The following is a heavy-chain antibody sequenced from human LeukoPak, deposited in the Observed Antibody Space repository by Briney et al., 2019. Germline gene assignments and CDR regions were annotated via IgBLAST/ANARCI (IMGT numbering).Heavy chain of an antibody. Sequence: SETLSLTCTVSGGSISSYYWSWIRQPGGKGLEWIGRIYSSGSTNYNPSLKSRVTMSVDTSKNQFSLKVSSVTAADTAVYYCARVFSYGDHNDYWGQGTLVTVSS. CDR2: IYSSGST. D-gene: IGHD4-17*01. J-gene: IGHJ4*02. CDR1: GGSISSYY. V-gene: IGHV4-4*07. CDR3: ARVFSYGDHNDY.